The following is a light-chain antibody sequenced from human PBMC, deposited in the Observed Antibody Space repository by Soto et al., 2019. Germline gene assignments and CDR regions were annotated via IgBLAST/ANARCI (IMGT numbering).Light chain of an antibody. CDR3: QTWGTDRWV. Sequence: QSVLTQPPSASASLGASVKLTCTLSSGHSDRAIAWHQQQPEKGPRYLMKVNSDGSHFKGDGIPDRFSGSSSGAERYLIISTLQPEDEAGYHCQTWGTDRWVFGAGTKVTVL. V-gene: IGLV4-69*02. CDR2: VNSDGSH. CDR1: SGHSDRA. J-gene: IGLJ3*02.